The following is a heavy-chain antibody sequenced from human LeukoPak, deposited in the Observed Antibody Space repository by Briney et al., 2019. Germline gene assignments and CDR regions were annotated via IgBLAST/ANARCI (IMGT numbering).Heavy chain of an antibody. J-gene: IGHJ4*02. Sequence: GESLKISCKCSGYNFANYWIGWVGQMPGRGLECMGLIYPGDSDTIYSPSFQGQVTISADKSISTAFLQWSSLKASDTAMYYCARLLRVSDYYDSSRYYSPDYWGQGILVTVSS. CDR2: IYPGDSDT. V-gene: IGHV5-51*01. CDR1: GYNFANYW. D-gene: IGHD3-22*01. CDR3: ARLLRVSDYYDSSRYYSPDY.